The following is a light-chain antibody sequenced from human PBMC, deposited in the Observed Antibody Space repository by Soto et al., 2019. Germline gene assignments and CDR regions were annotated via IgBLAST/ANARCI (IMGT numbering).Light chain of an antibody. Sequence: QSVLTQPASVYGSPGQSITISCTGTSSDVGSSNLVSWYQQHPGKAPKLMIYEVSKRPSGVSNRFSGSKSGNTASLTISGLQAEDEADYYCCSYAGSSTPVVFGGGTKLTVL. CDR2: EVS. CDR1: SSDVGSSNL. V-gene: IGLV2-23*02. J-gene: IGLJ2*01. CDR3: CSYAGSSTPVV.